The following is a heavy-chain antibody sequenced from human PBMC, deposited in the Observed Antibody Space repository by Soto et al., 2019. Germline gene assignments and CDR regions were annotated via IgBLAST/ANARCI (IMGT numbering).Heavy chain of an antibody. V-gene: IGHV4-59*01. J-gene: IGHJ4*02. CDR1: GGSISSYY. CDR3: ARGVGATEGDY. D-gene: IGHD1-26*01. CDR2: IYYIGST. Sequence: QVQLQESGPGLVKPSETLSLTCTVSGGSISSYYWSWIRQPPGKGLEWIGYIYYIGSTNYNPSLKSRVTISVDTSKNQFSLKLSSVTAADTAVYYCARGVGATEGDYWGQGTLVTVSS.